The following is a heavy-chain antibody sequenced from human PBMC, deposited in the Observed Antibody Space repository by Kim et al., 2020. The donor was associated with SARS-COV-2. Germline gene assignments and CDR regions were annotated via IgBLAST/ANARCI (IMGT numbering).Heavy chain of an antibody. D-gene: IGHD2-15*01. J-gene: IGHJ4*02. V-gene: IGHV1-3*01. Sequence: KYSQKFQGRVTITRDTSESTAYMELSSLRSEDTAVYYCARGCSGGSCSDYWGQGTLVTVSS. CDR3: ARGCSGGSCSDY.